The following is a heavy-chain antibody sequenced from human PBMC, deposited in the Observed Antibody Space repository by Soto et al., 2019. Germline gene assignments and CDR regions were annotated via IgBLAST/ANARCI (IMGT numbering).Heavy chain of an antibody. CDR2: ISSSSSYI. V-gene: IGHV3-21*01. Sequence: GGSLRLSCAASGFTFSSYSMYWVRQAPGKGLEWVSSISSSSSYIYYADSVKGRFTISRDNAKNSLYLQMNSLRAEDTAVYYCARDGSQASDIVVVPAAGNFDYWGQGTLVTVSS. D-gene: IGHD2-2*01. J-gene: IGHJ4*02. CDR1: GFTFSSYS. CDR3: ARDGSQASDIVVVPAAGNFDY.